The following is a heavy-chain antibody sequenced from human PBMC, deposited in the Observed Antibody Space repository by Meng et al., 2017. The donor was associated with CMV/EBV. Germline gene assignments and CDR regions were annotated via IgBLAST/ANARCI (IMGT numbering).Heavy chain of an antibody. CDR2: INHSGST. CDR1: GGSFSGYY. CDR3: ARGLKAWFDP. Sequence: SETLSLTCAVYGGSFSGYYWSWIRQPPGKGLEWIGEINHSGSTNYNPSLKSRVTISVDTSKNQFSLKLSSVTAADTAVYYCARGLKAWFDPWGQGTLVTVPQ. J-gene: IGHJ5*02. V-gene: IGHV4-34*01.